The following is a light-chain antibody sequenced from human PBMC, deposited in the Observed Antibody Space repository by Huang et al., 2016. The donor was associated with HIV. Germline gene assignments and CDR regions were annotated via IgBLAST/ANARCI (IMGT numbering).Light chain of an antibody. J-gene: IGKJ1*01. CDR3: QQYGNSPET. Sequence: EIVLTQSPGTLSLSSGERATLSCRASQSVSSVYLAWYQQKPGQAPRLLIYDTIRRATGIPDRFSGSGSGTEFTLTISRLEPEDSAVYYCQQYGNSPETFGQGTRVEVK. V-gene: IGKV3-20*01. CDR2: DTI. CDR1: QSVSSVY.